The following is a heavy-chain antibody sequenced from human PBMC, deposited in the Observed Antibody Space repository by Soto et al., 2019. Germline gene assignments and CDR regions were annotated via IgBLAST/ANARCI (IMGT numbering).Heavy chain of an antibody. CDR2: ISHDGSKK. CDR1: GFSFGKYA. Sequence: QVQLVESGGGVVQPGRSLRLSCVASGFSFGKYAMHWVRQAPGKELEWVAVISHDGSKKYSADSVMGRFTISRDNSENKLFLQVNSLRGEDTAVYYCAKDISSYSGSYTYYFDYWGQGTLVTVSS. J-gene: IGHJ4*02. V-gene: IGHV3-30*18. CDR3: AKDISSYSGSYTYYFDY. D-gene: IGHD1-26*01.